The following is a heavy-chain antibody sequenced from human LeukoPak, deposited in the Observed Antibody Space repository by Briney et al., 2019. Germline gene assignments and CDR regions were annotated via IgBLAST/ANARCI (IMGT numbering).Heavy chain of an antibody. J-gene: IGHJ4*02. CDR2: MNPNSGNT. V-gene: IGHV1-8*03. CDR3: ARGVRHFWSGKSLYYFDY. D-gene: IGHD3-3*01. Sequence: GASVKVSCKASGYTFTSYGINWVRQATGQGLEWMGWMNPNSGNTGYAQKFQGRVTITRNTSISTAYMELSSLRSEDTAVYYCARGVRHFWSGKSLYYFDYWGQGTLVTVSS. CDR1: GYTFTSYG.